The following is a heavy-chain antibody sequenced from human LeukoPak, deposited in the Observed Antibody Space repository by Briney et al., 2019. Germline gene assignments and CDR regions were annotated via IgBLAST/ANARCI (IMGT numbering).Heavy chain of an antibody. J-gene: IGHJ4*02. CDR3: ARGQIDLLRNYFDS. CDR2: IYTAGNT. V-gene: IGHV3-66*01. CDR1: GFIVSHKY. D-gene: IGHD3-22*01. Sequence: GGSLRLSCAASGFIVSHKYMAWVHQAPGKGLEWLSIIYTAGNTVSAESVKGRFIISRDNSRNTVHLQMNSLRDDDTAVYYCARGQIDLLRNYFDSWGPGTLVAVSS.